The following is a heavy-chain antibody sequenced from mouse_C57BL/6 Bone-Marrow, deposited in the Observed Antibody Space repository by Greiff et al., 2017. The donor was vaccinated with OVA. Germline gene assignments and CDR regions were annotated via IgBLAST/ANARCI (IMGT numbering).Heavy chain of an antibody. Sequence: EVKLMESGGGLVQPGGSLSLSCAASGFTFTDYYMSWVRQPPGKALEWLGFIRNKANGYTTEYSASVKGRFTISRDNSQSILYLQMNALRAEDSATYYCARSSYYYGSPKYFDVWGTGTTVTVSS. J-gene: IGHJ1*03. CDR2: IRNKANGYTT. V-gene: IGHV7-3*01. CDR1: GFTFTDYY. D-gene: IGHD1-1*01. CDR3: ARSSYYYGSPKYFDV.